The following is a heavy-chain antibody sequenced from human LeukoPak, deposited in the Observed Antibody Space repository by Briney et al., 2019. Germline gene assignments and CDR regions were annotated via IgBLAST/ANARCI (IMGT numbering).Heavy chain of an antibody. J-gene: IGHJ4*02. Sequence: ASVKLSCNASGYTFTSYGISWVRHPPRQRREWMGWISAYNGNTNYAQNLQGRVTMTTDTSTSTAYLELRSLRSDDTAVYYCARDLAYDSSGPIDYWGQGTLVTVSS. V-gene: IGHV1-18*01. CDR2: ISAYNGNT. D-gene: IGHD3-22*01. CDR1: GYTFTSYG. CDR3: ARDLAYDSSGPIDY.